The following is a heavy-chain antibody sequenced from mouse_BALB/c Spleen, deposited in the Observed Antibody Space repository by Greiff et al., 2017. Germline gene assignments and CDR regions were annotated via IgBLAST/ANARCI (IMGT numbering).Heavy chain of an antibody. D-gene: IGHD1-1*01. J-gene: IGHJ4*01. Sequence: QVQLKESGPGLVAPSQILSITCTVSGFSLTGYGVNWVRQPPGKGLEWLGMIWGDGSTDYNSALKSRLSISKDNSKSQVFLKMNSLQTDDTARYYCARDDYGSSYDYAMDYWGQGTSVTVSS. CDR1: GFSLTGYG. CDR3: ARDDYGSSYDYAMDY. V-gene: IGHV2-6-7*01. CDR2: IWGDGST.